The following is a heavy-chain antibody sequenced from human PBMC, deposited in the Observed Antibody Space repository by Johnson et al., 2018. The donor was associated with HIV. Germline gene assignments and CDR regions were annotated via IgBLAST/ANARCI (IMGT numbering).Heavy chain of an antibody. V-gene: IGHV3-30*02. D-gene: IGHD1-26*01. J-gene: IGHJ3*02. CDR2: IQYDGSNK. Sequence: QVQLVESGGGLAKPAWSPRLSCAASQFTFSSYYMNCVRQAPGKGLEWVAFIQYDGSNKYYADSVKGRFTISRDNSKNTLCLQMNSLRAEDTAVYYCARGVVGVLSNAFDIWGQGTMVIVSS. CDR1: QFTFSSYY. CDR3: ARGVVGVLSNAFDI.